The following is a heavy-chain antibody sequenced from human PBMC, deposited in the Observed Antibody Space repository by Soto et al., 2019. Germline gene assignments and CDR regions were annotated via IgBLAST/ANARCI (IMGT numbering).Heavy chain of an antibody. CDR2: ISGSGRTT. D-gene: IGHD3-22*01. V-gene: IGHV3-48*01. Sequence: GGSKRHSSAASGLNFSSYTMNWVRQDTGKGLEWVSYISGSGRTTYYADSVKGRFTISRDNSKNTLYLQMNSLRAEDTAVYYCGKRYYYDSSGYYSEGAFDIWGQGTMVPVSS. CDR3: GKRYYYDSSGYYSEGAFDI. J-gene: IGHJ3*02. CDR1: GLNFSSYT.